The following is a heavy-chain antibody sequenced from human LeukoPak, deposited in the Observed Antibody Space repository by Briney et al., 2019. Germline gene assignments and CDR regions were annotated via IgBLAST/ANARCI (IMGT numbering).Heavy chain of an antibody. CDR2: INHSGST. D-gene: IGHD6-13*01. J-gene: IGHJ4*02. CDR3: ARGTAAAVGY. CDR1: GGSFSGYY. Sequence: SETLSLTCAVYGGSFSGYYWSWIRQPPGKGLEWIGEINHSGSTNYNPSLKSRVTISVDTSKNQFSLKLSSVTAADTAVYYCARGTAAAVGYWGQGTLVTVSS. V-gene: IGHV4-34*01.